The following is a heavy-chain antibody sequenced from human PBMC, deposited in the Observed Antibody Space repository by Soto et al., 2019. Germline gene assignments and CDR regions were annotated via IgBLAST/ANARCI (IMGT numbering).Heavy chain of an antibody. CDR1: GFTVSSNY. D-gene: IGHD3-10*01. Sequence: GGSLRLSCAASGFTVSSNYMSWVRQAPGKGLEWVSSISGSGGSTYYADSVKGRFTISRDNSKNTLYLQMNSLRAEDTAVYYCAKDRVIDAFXIWGQGTMVTV. CDR3: AKDRVIDAFXI. CDR2: ISGSGGST. J-gene: IGHJ3*02. V-gene: IGHV3-23*01.